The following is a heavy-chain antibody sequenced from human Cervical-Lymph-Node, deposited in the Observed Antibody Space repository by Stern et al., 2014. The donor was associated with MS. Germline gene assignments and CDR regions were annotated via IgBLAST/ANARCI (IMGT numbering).Heavy chain of an antibody. Sequence: QLVQSGAEVKRPGASVKVSCKASGYPFTSYALHWVRQAPGQRLEWMGWINAGNGDTKYSQTFQGRVAINRDTSATTAYLELSGLGSEDTAVYYCALTVLWVGGSPSDYWGQGTLVTISS. D-gene: IGHD3-16*01. CDR1: GYPFTSYA. J-gene: IGHJ4*02. CDR3: ALTVLWVGGSPSDY. V-gene: IGHV1-3*01. CDR2: INAGNGDT.